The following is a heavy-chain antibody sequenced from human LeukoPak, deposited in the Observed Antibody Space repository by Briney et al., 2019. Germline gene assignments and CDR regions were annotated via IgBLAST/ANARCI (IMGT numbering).Heavy chain of an antibody. V-gene: IGHV1-2*02. CDR1: GYTFTGYY. J-gene: IGHJ4*02. CDR3: ARIRDGLDY. CDR2: SNPNSGGT. Sequence: ASVTVSCKASGYTFTGYYMHGVRQAPAKGVEWLGWSNPNSGGTNYAQKFQGRVTMTRDTSISTAYKELSRLRSDDTAVYYCARIRDGLDYWGQGTLVTVSS.